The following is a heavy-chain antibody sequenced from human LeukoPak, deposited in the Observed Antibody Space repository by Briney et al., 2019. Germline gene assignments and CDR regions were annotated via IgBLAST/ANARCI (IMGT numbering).Heavy chain of an antibody. Sequence: PGGSLRLSCAASGFTFSSYSMNWVRQAPGKGLEWVAYISSSGSYIYYADSVKGRFTISRDNAKNSLYLQMNSLRAEDTAVYYCARDGRRDGLPGGYFHYWGQGTLVAVSS. V-gene: IGHV3-21*01. CDR3: ARDGRRDGLPGGYFHY. J-gene: IGHJ4*02. CDR1: GFTFSSYS. D-gene: IGHD5-24*01. CDR2: ISSSGSYI.